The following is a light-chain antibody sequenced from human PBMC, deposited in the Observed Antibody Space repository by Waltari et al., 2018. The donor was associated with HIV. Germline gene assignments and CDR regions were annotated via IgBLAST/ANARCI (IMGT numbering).Light chain of an antibody. CDR1: QDISYY. V-gene: IGKV1-33*01. J-gene: IGKJ3*01. CDR3: QQYASMFT. CDR2: DAS. Sequence: DIQMTQSPSSLSASVGDRVSITCQASQDISYYLNWDQQKPGKAPKLLIYDASRLQRGVPSRFSGGGSGTDFTFTISSLQPEDIATYYCQQYASMFTFGPGTKVNIK.